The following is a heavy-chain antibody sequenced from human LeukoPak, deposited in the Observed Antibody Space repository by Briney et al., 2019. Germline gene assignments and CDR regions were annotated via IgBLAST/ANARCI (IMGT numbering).Heavy chain of an antibody. V-gene: IGHV5-51*01. Sequence: GESLKISCKGSGHSFTNYWIGWVRQMPGKGLEWMGIIYPGDSDTRYSPSFHGQVTISADKSISTAYLQWSSLEASDTAIYYCARLSGSYHYVDYWGQGIPVTVSS. CDR3: ARLSGSYHYVDY. CDR2: IYPGDSDT. D-gene: IGHD1-26*01. CDR1: GHSFTNYW. J-gene: IGHJ4*02.